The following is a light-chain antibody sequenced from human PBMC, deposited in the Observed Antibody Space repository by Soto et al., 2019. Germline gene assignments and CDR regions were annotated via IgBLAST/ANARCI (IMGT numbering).Light chain of an antibody. V-gene: IGKV1-39*01. CDR3: QQSYSTPGT. CDR2: AAS. CDR1: QSISSY. J-gene: IGKJ1*01. Sequence: DIQMTQSPSSLSASVGDRVTITCRASQSISSYLNWYQQKPGKAPKLLIYAASSLQSGVPSRFSGSGSGTDFTLTISSLQPEYFATYYCQQSYSTPGTFGQGT.